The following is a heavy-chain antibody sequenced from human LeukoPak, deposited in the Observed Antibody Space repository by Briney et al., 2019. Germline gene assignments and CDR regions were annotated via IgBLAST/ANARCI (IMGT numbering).Heavy chain of an antibody. CDR2: ISYDGSNK. CDR1: GFTFSSYG. CDR3: AKDRSSGWNSFFDY. V-gene: IGHV3-30*18. J-gene: IGHJ4*02. D-gene: IGHD6-19*01. Sequence: GGSLRLSCAASGFTFSSYGMHWVRQAPGKGLEWVAVISYDGSNKYYADSVKGRFTISRDNSKNTLYLQMNSLRAEDTAVYYCAKDRSSGWNSFFDYWGQGTLVTVSS.